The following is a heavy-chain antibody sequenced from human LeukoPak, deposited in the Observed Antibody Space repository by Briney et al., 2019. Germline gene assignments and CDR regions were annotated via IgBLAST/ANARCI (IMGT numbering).Heavy chain of an antibody. CDR1: GYTFTSYD. CDR3: ASGYPNDDFDY. D-gene: IGHD5-18*01. V-gene: IGHV1-18*01. Sequence: ASVKVSCKASGYTFTSYDINWVRQAPGQGLEWMGWISAYNGNTNYAQKLQGRVTMTTDTSTSTAYMELRSLRSDDTAVYYCASGYPNDDFDYWGQGTLVTVSS. J-gene: IGHJ4*02. CDR2: ISAYNGNT.